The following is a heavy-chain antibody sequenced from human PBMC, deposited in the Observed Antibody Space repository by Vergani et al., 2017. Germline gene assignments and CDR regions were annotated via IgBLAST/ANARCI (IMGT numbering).Heavy chain of an antibody. J-gene: IGHJ6*03. CDR1: GFSLNTRGVS. CDR2: IYWNDDQ. CDR3: VYRKTECGTTGCFNPLCYYYYMDV. V-gene: IGHV2-5*04. D-gene: IGHD1-7*01. Sequence: QITLKESGPTLVKPTQTLTLTCTFSGFSLNTRGVSVAWIRQPPGKALDWLALIYWNDDQHYSPSLNNRVTITKYTSKNLVFLTTTKMDYVDTGTYYCVYRKTECGTTGCFNPLCYYYYMDVWGKGTTVTVSS.